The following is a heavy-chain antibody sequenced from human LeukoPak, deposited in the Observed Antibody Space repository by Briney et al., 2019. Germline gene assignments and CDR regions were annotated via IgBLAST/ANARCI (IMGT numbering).Heavy chain of an antibody. CDR1: GFPFSSHG. CDR3: ATTAFYYMDV. Sequence: GGSLRLSCAGSGFPFSSHGMNWVRQAPGKGLVWVSRINSDGSSTSYADSVKGRFTISRDNAKNTLYLQMNSLRAEDTAVYYCATTAFYYMDVWGKGTTVTVSS. CDR2: INSDGSST. V-gene: IGHV3-74*01. J-gene: IGHJ6*03. D-gene: IGHD4-17*01.